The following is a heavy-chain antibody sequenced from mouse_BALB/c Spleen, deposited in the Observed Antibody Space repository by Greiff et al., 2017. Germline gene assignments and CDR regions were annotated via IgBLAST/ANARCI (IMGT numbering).Heavy chain of an antibody. Sequence: EVMLVESGGGLVKLGGSLKLSCAASGFTFSSYYMSWVRQTPEKRLELVAAINSNGGSTYYPDTVKGRFTISRDNAKNTLYLQMSSLKSEDTALYYCARHEDGSSWFAYWGQGTLVTVSA. CDR3: ARHEDGSSWFAY. D-gene: IGHD1-1*02. J-gene: IGHJ3*01. V-gene: IGHV5-6-2*01. CDR1: GFTFSSYY. CDR2: INSNGGST.